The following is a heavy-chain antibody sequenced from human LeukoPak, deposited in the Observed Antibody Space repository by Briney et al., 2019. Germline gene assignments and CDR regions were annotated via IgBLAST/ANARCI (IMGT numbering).Heavy chain of an antibody. CDR2: INPNSGGT. D-gene: IGHD6-6*01. Sequence: ASVKVSCKASGYTFTGYYMHWVRQAPGQGLEWMGWINPNSGGTNYAQKFQGRVTMTRDTSISTAYMELSRLRSDDTAVYYCARVRGSIAARSYYFDYWGQGTLVTVSS. CDR3: ARVRGSIAARSYYFDY. V-gene: IGHV1-2*02. CDR1: GYTFTGYY. J-gene: IGHJ4*02.